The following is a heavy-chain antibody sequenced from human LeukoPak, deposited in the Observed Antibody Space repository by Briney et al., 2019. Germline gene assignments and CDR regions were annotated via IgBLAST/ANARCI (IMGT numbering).Heavy chain of an antibody. CDR3: ARDREKDYVGD. Sequence: GASVKVSCKASGGTFSSYAISWVRQAPGQGLEWMGRIIPIFGTANYAQKFQGRVTITTDESTSTAYMELSSLRSEDTAVYYCARDREKDYVGDWGQGTLVTVSS. CDR2: IIPIFGTA. CDR1: GGTFSSYA. D-gene: IGHD4-17*01. V-gene: IGHV1-69*05. J-gene: IGHJ4*02.